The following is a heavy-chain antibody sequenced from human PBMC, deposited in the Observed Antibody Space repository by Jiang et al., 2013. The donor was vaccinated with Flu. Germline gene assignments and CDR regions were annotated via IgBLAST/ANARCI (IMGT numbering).Heavy chain of an antibody. Sequence: SGAEVKNPGASVKVSCKASGYTFTGHYIHWVRQAPGQGLEWMGWINPNSGGTSYAQKFQGRVTMTKDASTRTAHMELTSLRSDDTAVYFCARDRWSVDGLDLWGPGTLVTVSS. CDR1: GYTFTGHY. V-gene: IGHV1-2*02. J-gene: IGHJ5*02. D-gene: IGHD3/OR15-3a*01. CDR3: ARDRWSVDGLDL. CDR2: INPNSGGT.